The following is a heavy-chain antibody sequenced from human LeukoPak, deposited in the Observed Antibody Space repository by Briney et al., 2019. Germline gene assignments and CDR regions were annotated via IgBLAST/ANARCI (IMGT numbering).Heavy chain of an antibody. Sequence: HPGRSLRLSCAASGFTFSSYGMHWVRQAPGKGLEWVAVMSYDGSNKYYADSVKGRFTISRDNSKNTLYLQMNSLRAEDTAVYYCAKDPFLGSGSYSYYYYGMDVWGKGTTVTVSS. J-gene: IGHJ6*04. CDR3: AKDPFLGSGSYSYYYYGMDV. CDR2: MSYDGSNK. CDR1: GFTFSSYG. D-gene: IGHD3-10*01. V-gene: IGHV3-30*18.